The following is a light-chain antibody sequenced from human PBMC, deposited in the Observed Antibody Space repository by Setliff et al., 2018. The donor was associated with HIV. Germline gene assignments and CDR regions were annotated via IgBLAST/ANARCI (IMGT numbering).Light chain of an antibody. CDR3: CSYAGRSHV. J-gene: IGLJ1*01. V-gene: IGLV2-23*01. CDR2: GDS. Sequence: QSVLTQPASVSGSPGQSITISCIGSSSDVGKYDLVSWYQQYPGKAPRLIIYGDSERPSGVSNRFSASKSGNTASLTITGLQAGDEADYYCCSYAGRSHVFGSGTKVTVL. CDR1: SSDVGKYDL.